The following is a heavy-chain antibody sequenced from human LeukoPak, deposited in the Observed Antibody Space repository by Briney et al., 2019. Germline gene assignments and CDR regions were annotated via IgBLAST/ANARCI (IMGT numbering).Heavy chain of an antibody. CDR1: GFTFSSYA. V-gene: IGHV3-23*01. Sequence: PGGSLRLSCAASGFTFSSYAMSWVRQAPGKGLEWVSAISGSGGSTHYADSVKGRFTISRDNSKNTLYLQMHSLRAEDTAVYYCASHPTYSSGWARFDYWGQGTLVTVSS. D-gene: IGHD6-19*01. CDR2: ISGSGGST. CDR3: ASHPTYSSGWARFDY. J-gene: IGHJ4*02.